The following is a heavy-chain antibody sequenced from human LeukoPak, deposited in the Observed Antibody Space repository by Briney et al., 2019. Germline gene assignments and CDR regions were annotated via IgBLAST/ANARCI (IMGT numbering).Heavy chain of an antibody. V-gene: IGHV1-69*13. CDR2: IIPIFGTA. D-gene: IGHD3-3*01. CDR3: AGDDFWSGHQFYYYYGMDV. Sequence: ASVKVSCKASGGTFSSYAISWVRQAPGQGLEWMGGIIPIFGTANYAQKFQGRVTITADESTSTAYMELSSLRSEDTAVYYCAGDDFWSGHQFYYYYGMDVWGQGTTVTVSS. CDR1: GGTFSSYA. J-gene: IGHJ6*02.